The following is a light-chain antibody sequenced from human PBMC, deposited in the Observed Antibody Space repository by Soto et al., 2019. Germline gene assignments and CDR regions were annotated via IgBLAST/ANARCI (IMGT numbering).Light chain of an antibody. Sequence: HSVRTHPASGTGSPLQSITISYTGTSSDVGGYNYVSWYQHHPGKAPKLIIFDVSNRPSGVSNPFSGSKSGNTASLTISALQPEDEADYYCSSYTTSNTRQIVFGTGTKVTVL. CDR1: SSDVGGYNY. CDR2: DVS. V-gene: IGLV2-14*03. CDR3: SSYTTSNTRQIV. J-gene: IGLJ1*01.